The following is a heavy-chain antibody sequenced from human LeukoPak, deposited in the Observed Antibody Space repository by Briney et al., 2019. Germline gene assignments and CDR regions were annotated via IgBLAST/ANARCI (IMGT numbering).Heavy chain of an antibody. D-gene: IGHD6-19*01. CDR2: INQDGSEK. CDR3: ARADGVGVATPYFQH. CDR1: GFTFSDYW. J-gene: IGHJ1*01. Sequence: GGSLRLSCAASGFTFSDYWMSWVRQAPGKGLEWVANINQDGSEKHYLDSVRGRFTISRDNAKNSLYLQMNSQRAEDTAVYYCARADGVGVATPYFQHWGQGTLVTVSS. V-gene: IGHV3-7*01.